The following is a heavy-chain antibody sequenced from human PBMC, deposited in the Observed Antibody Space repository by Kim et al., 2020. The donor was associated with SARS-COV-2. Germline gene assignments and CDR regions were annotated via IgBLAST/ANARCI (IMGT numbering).Heavy chain of an antibody. CDR3: AKVVSCGNSGADSFDN. CDR1: GFTFSRFA. D-gene: IGHD2-15*01. CDR2: IGGSGGTT. V-gene: IGHV3-23*01. J-gene: IGHJ3*02. Sequence: GGSLRLSCATSGFTFSRFAMNWFRQAPGKGLEWVSSIGGSGGTTYYAESVKDRFTISRDNSKNTVFLQMRSLRVEDTAVYYCAKVVSCGNSGADSFDNWG.